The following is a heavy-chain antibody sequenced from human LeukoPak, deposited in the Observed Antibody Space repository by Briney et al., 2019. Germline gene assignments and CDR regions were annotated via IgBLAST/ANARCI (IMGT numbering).Heavy chain of an antibody. V-gene: IGHV3-74*01. J-gene: IGHJ6*02. Sequence: GGSLSLSCAASGFPFSSYWMHWVRRSPGKGLVWVSRINSDGSITSYADSVKGRFTMSRDNAKNTLYLHLSSLRAEDTAVYYCAKTLVMTAYYYYGMDVWGQGTTVTVSS. CDR3: AKTLVMTAYYYYGMDV. CDR2: INSDGSIT. D-gene: IGHD2/OR15-2a*01. CDR1: GFPFSSYW.